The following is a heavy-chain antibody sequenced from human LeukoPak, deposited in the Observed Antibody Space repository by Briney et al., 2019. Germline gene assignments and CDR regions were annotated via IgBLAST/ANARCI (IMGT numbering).Heavy chain of an antibody. CDR1: GFTFSSYG. V-gene: IGHV3-48*04. CDR2: ISSSGSTI. D-gene: IGHD1-1*01. CDR3: ARDFPSAGTTRY. Sequence: GGSLRLSCAASGFTFSSYGMHWVRQAPGKGLEWVSYISSSGSTIYYADSVKGRFTISRDNAKNSLYLQMNSLRAEDTAVYYCARDFPSAGTTRYWGQGTLVTVSS. J-gene: IGHJ4*02.